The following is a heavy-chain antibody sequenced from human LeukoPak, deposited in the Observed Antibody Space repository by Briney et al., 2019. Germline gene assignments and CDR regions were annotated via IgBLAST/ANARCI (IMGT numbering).Heavy chain of an antibody. CDR2: IHWDRSSP. CDR3: ARDRGYSADQ. Sequence: QAAGSLRLSCAASGFTFSIYWMHWVRQAPGKGLEWVPHIHWDRSSPSYADVVKGGFSIPRDNDKNILDLQMNSLGDGDMAVYFCARDRGYSADQWGQGTLVTVSS. CDR1: GFTFSIYW. D-gene: IGHD2-15*01. V-gene: IGHV3-74*01. J-gene: IGHJ4*02.